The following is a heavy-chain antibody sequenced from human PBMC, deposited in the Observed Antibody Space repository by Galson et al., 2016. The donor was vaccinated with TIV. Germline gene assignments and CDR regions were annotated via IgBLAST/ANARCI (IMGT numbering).Heavy chain of an antibody. D-gene: IGHD2-2*01. J-gene: IGHJ5*02. CDR3: ARDRYCSSVSCSFDNNWFYP. CDR2: INTNTGNP. Sequence: SVKVSCKASGYSFSRHALNWVRQAPGQGLEWMGWINTNTGNPMYAQGFTGRFVFSLDTSASTAYLQISSLKAEDTAVYYCARDRYCSSVSCSFDNNWFYPWGQGTLVTVSA. V-gene: IGHV7-4-1*02. CDR1: GYSFSRHA.